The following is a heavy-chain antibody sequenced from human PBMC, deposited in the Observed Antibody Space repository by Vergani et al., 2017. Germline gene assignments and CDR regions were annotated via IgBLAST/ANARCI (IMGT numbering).Heavy chain of an antibody. CDR3: AKDRVPAPIFDY. CDR1: GFTFSSYA. V-gene: IGHV3-23*01. Sequence: EVQLLESGGGLVQPGGSLRLSCAASGFTFSSYAMSWVRQAPGKGLEGVSAISGSGGSTYYADSVRGRFTISRDNSKNTLYLQMNSLRAEDTAVYYCAKDRVPAPIFDYWGQGTLVTVSS. J-gene: IGHJ4*02. CDR2: ISGSGGST. D-gene: IGHD6-6*01.